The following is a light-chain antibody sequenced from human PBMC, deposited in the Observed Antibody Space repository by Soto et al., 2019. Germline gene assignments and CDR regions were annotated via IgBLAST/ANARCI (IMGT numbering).Light chain of an antibody. J-gene: IGKJ2*01. CDR3: QQYDTYNT. V-gene: IGKV1-5*03. Sequence: DIQMTQSPSTLSASVGDRVTITCRANKSISTWLAWYQQKPGKAPKLLIYKASSLESGVPSRFSGGGSGTEFTLTIGGLQPDDFATHYCQQYDTYNTFGQGTKLEVK. CDR1: KSISTW. CDR2: KAS.